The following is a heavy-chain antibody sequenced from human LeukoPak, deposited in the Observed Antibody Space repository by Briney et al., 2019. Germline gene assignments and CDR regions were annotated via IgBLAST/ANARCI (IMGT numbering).Heavy chain of an antibody. V-gene: IGHV4-39*07. J-gene: IGHJ4*02. D-gene: IGHD6-13*01. CDR2: IYYSGST. CDR1: GGSISSSSYY. CDR3: ARVVSSSWYGEVYYFDY. Sequence: SETLSLTCTVSGGSISSSSYYWGWIRQPPGKGLEWFGGIYYSGSTYYNPSLKSRVTISVDTSKNQFSLKLSSVTAADTAVYYCARVVSSSWYGEVYYFDYWGQGTLVTVSS.